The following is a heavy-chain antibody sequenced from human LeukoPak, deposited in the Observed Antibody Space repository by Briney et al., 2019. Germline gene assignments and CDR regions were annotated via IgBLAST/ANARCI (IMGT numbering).Heavy chain of an antibody. J-gene: IGHJ6*03. D-gene: IGHD6-13*01. CDR3: AREARAAAGRGYYFMDV. Sequence: ASVKVSCKAAGYTFTSSDISWVRQATGQGLEWMGWMNPNNGNTGYAQKFQGRVTITRNTSISTAYMELSSLGSDDTAVYYCAREARAAAGRGYYFMDVWGKGTTVTVSS. V-gene: IGHV1-8*03. CDR2: MNPNNGNT. CDR1: GYTFTSSD.